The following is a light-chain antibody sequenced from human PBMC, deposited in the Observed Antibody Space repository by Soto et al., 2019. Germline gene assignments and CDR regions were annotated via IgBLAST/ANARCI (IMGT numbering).Light chain of an antibody. CDR2: GAS. V-gene: IGKV3-20*01. CDR3: QQYGSSMYT. CDR1: QSVSSGY. Sequence: EIVLTQSPGTLSLSPGERATLSCRASQSVSSGYLGWYQQKPGQAPRLLIYGASSRATGIPDRFSGSGSGTDFNLTISRLEPEDFAVYYCQQYGSSMYTFGQGTKVDI. J-gene: IGKJ2*01.